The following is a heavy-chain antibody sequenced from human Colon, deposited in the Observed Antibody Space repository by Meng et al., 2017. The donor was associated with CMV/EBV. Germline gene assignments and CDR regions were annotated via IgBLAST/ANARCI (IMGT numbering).Heavy chain of an antibody. Sequence: GESLKISCAASGFTFSSYWMHWVRQAPGKGLVWVSRINSDGSSTSYADSVKGRFTTSRDNAKNTLYLQMNSLRAEDTAVYYCARESGGPYCSSTSCHFGMDVWGQGTTVTVSS. CDR3: ARESGGPYCSSTSCHFGMDV. D-gene: IGHD2-2*01. V-gene: IGHV3-74*01. CDR1: GFTFSSYW. J-gene: IGHJ6*02. CDR2: INSDGSST.